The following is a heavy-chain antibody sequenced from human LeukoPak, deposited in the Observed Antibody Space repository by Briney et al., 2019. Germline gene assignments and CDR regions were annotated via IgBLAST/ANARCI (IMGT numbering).Heavy chain of an antibody. Sequence: ASVKVSCKASGYTFTGYYMHWVRQAPGQWLEWMGRINPNSGGTNYAQKFQGRVTMTRDTSISTAYMELSGLRSDDTAVYYCARVLSSGYDLFYWGQGTLVTVSS. CDR3: ARVLSSGYDLFY. D-gene: IGHD5-12*01. CDR2: INPNSGGT. CDR1: GYTFTGYY. J-gene: IGHJ4*02. V-gene: IGHV1-2*06.